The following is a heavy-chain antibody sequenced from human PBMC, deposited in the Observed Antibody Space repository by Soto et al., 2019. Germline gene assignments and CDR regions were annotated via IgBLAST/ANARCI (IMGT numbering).Heavy chain of an antibody. V-gene: IGHV4-34*01. CDR3: ARVSPGAAAVYYYYYGMDV. Sequence: PSETLSLTCAVYGGSFSGYYWSWIRQPPGKGLEWIGEINHSGSTNYNPSLKSRVTISVDTSKNQFSLKPSSVTAADTAVYYCARVSPGAAAVYYYYYGMDVWGQGTTVTVSS. CDR1: GGSFSGYY. D-gene: IGHD6-25*01. J-gene: IGHJ6*02. CDR2: INHSGST.